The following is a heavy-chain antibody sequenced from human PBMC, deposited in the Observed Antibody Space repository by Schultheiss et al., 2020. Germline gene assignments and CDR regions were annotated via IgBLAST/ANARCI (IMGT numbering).Heavy chain of an antibody. CDR1: GGSFSGYY. Sequence: SETLSLTCAVYGGSFSGYYWSWIRQPPGKGLEWIGEITHSGSTNYNPSLKSRVTISVDRSKNQFSLKLSSVTAADTAVYYCARHRGTFYCSSTSCYRLGSGFEFDPWGQGTLVTVSS. V-gene: IGHV4-34*01. CDR3: ARHRGTFYCSSTSCYRLGSGFEFDP. J-gene: IGHJ5*02. CDR2: ITHSGST. D-gene: IGHD2-2*01.